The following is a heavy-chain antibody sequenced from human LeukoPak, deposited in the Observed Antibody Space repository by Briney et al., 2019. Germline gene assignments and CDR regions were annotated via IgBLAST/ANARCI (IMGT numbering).Heavy chain of an antibody. D-gene: IGHD3-22*01. J-gene: IGHJ4*02. Sequence: SETLSLTCAVYGGSFSGYYWSWIRQPPGKGLEWIGEINHSGSTNYNPSLKSRVTISVDTSKNQFSLKLSSVTAADTAVYYCAREASSGYYYVWGQGTLVTVSS. CDR3: AREASSGYYYV. CDR2: INHSGST. CDR1: GGSFSGYY. V-gene: IGHV4-34*01.